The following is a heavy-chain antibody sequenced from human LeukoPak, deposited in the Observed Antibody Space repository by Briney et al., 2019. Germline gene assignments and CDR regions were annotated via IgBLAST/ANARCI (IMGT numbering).Heavy chain of an antibody. Sequence: GASLQISCKSSGSNFTSYWIGWVRQMPGKGLEWMGIIYPGDSDTRYSPSFQGQVTISADKSISTAYLQWSSLKASDTAMYYCARQSSIAVAGIDYWGQGTLVTVSS. V-gene: IGHV5-51*01. CDR2: IYPGDSDT. J-gene: IGHJ4*02. CDR1: GSNFTSYW. CDR3: ARQSSIAVAGIDY. D-gene: IGHD6-19*01.